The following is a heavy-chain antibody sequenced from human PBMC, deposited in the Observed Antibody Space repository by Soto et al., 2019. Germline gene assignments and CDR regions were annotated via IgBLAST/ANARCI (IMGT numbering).Heavy chain of an antibody. D-gene: IGHD3-3*01. CDR2: ISTYNGDT. Sequence: SVKVSCKASGYPFTTYGISWVRQAPGQGLEWMGWISTYNGDTEYPQSLQGRVTMTRDTSTATAYMELRSLRSDDTAVYYCARVMTTFGVISKGPDHWGQGTLVTVSS. J-gene: IGHJ4*02. V-gene: IGHV1-18*04. CDR3: ARVMTTFGVISKGPDH. CDR1: GYPFTTYG.